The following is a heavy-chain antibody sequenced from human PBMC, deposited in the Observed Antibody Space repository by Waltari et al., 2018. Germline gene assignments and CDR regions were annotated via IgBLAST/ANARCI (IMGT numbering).Heavy chain of an antibody. D-gene: IGHD6-19*01. V-gene: IGHV1-2*02. J-gene: IGHJ4*02. Sequence: QIQLLQSGAEFGKPGSSVRVSCEASGYTCDDTYIHWVRQAPGQGLQWGGWIDGDTGGTNDGPSFRGRVAMTRDRSTATVYLEINNLQPDDTAVYFCARDIFLRTAVAGRVGLSSWGQGSLVTVSS. CDR1: GYTCDDTY. CDR3: ARDIFLRTAVAGRVGLSS. CDR2: IDGDTGGT.